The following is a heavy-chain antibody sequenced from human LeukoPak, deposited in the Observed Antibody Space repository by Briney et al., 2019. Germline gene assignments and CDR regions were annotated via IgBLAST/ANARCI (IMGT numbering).Heavy chain of an antibody. CDR2: IKQDGSEK. J-gene: IGHJ4*02. D-gene: IGHD7-27*01. CDR1: GFSLSNYW. V-gene: IGHV3-7*01. Sequence: PGGSLRLSCAAFGFSLSNYWMNWVRQAPGKGLEWVANIKQDGSEKNYVDSVRGRFTISRDNAKNSLILQMNTLRDEDTAVYYCARGVWAPFDYWGQGTLVTVSP. CDR3: ARGVWAPFDY.